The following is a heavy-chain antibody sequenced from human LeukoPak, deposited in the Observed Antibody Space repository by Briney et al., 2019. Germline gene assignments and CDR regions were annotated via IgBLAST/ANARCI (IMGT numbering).Heavy chain of an antibody. V-gene: IGHV4-34*01. CDR2: INHSGNT. Sequence: SETLSLTCAVYGGSFSGYYWSWIRQPPGKGLEWIGEINHSGNTNYNPSLKSRVTISVDTSKNQFSLKLSSVTAADTAVYYCARQGGVDYYDSSGYLGEAYFDYWGQGTLVTVSS. CDR3: ARQGGVDYYDSSGYLGEAYFDY. CDR1: GGSFSGYY. J-gene: IGHJ4*02. D-gene: IGHD3-22*01.